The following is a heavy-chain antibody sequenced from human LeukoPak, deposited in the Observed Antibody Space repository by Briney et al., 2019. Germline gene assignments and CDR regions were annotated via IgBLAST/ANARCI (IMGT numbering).Heavy chain of an antibody. V-gene: IGHV4-59*08. Sequence: PSETLSLTSTVSGGSISTYYWSWIRQPPGKGLEWIGYIYYSGSTNYNPSLKSRVTISVDTSKNQFSLRLSSVTAADTAVYYCAASYYYYSSGPRPYYFDFWGQGTLVTVSS. D-gene: IGHD3-22*01. CDR2: IYYSGST. CDR3: AASYYYYSSGPRPYYFDF. CDR1: GGSISTYY. J-gene: IGHJ4*02.